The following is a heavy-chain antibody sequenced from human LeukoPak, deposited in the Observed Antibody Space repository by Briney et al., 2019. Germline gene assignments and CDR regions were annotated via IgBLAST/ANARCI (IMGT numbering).Heavy chain of an antibody. CDR2: INQDGSEK. J-gene: IGHJ4*02. CDR3: ARDHTVAGIVFDS. V-gene: IGHV3-7*01. D-gene: IGHD6-19*01. CDR1: GFTFSSYW. Sequence: RPGGSLRLSCAASGFTFSSYWMNWVRRAPGKGLEWVANINQDGSEKYYVDSVKGRFTISRDNAENSLDLQMNRLRAEDTAVYYCARDHTVAGIVFDSWGQGTLVTVSS.